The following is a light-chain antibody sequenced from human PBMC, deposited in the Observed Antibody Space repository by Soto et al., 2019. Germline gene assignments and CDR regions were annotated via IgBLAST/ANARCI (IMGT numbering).Light chain of an antibody. J-gene: IGKJ1*01. CDR1: QSVSSN. Sequence: GITQTAAGLWVTQGERAMLPCRASQSVSSNLAWYQQKPGQAPRLLIYGASTRATGIPARFSGSGSGTDFTLTISRLEPEDFVVYYCQQYGSSGTFGQGTKVDIK. V-gene: IGKV3-15*01. CDR2: GAS. CDR3: QQYGSSGT.